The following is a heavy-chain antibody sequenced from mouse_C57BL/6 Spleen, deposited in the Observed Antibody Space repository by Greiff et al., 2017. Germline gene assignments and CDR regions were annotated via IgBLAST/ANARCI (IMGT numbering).Heavy chain of an antibody. CDR3: ARRGGPYYFDY. CDR1: GYTFTDYN. J-gene: IGHJ2*01. Sequence: VQLKQSGPELVKPGASVKIPCKASGYTFTDYNMDWVKQSHGKSLEWIGDLNPNNGGTIYNQKIQGKATLTVDKSSSTVDMERRSLTSEDTAVYYCARRGGPYYFDYWGQGTTLTGSS. V-gene: IGHV1-18*01. D-gene: IGHD3-3*01. CDR2: LNPNNGGT.